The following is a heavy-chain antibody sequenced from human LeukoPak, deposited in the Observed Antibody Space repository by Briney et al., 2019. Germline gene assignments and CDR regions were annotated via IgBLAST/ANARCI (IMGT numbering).Heavy chain of an antibody. Sequence: SSETLSLTCTVSGGSISSYYWSWIRQPAGKGLEWIGRIYTSGSTNYNPSLKSRVTMSVDTSKNQFSLKLSSVTAADTAVYYCARGVPYSSGWYHWFDPWGQGTLVTVSS. D-gene: IGHD6-19*01. CDR2: IYTSGST. CDR1: GGSISSYY. V-gene: IGHV4-4*07. CDR3: ARGVPYSSGWYHWFDP. J-gene: IGHJ5*02.